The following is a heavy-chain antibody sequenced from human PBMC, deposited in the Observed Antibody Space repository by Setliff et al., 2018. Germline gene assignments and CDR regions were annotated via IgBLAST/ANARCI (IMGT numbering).Heavy chain of an antibody. CDR3: ARARYSGYVDY. V-gene: IGHV4-31*03. Sequence: PSETLSLTCSVSGGSIRNTSYHWSWIRQHPGKGLEWIGYIYYSGSTYYNPSLKSRVTISVDTSKNQFSLKLSSVTAADTAVYYCARARYSGYVDYWGQGTLVTVS. CDR1: GGSIRNTSYH. CDR2: IYYSGST. D-gene: IGHD5-12*01. J-gene: IGHJ4*02.